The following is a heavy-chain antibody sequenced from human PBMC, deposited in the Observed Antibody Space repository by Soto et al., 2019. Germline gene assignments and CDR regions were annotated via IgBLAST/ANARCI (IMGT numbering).Heavy chain of an antibody. Sequence: SETLSLTCAVYGGSFIGYYWSWIRQPPGKGLEWIGEINHSGSTNYNPSLKSRVTISVDTSKNQFSLKLSSVTAADTAVYYCARAKQWLPQVDYWGQGTLVTVSS. CDR1: GGSFIGYY. CDR3: ARAKQWLPQVDY. J-gene: IGHJ4*02. D-gene: IGHD6-19*01. CDR2: INHSGST. V-gene: IGHV4-34*01.